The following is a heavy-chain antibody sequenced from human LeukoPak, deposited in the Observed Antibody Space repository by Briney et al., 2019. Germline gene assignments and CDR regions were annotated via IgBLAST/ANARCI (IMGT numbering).Heavy chain of an antibody. CDR1: GYTFTGYY. CDR3: ARGTSSGNSNWFDP. J-gene: IGHJ5*02. Sequence: GASVKVSCKASGYTFTGYYIHWVRQAPGQGLEWMGRFNPNSGGTNYAQKFQDRVTMTWDTSISTAYMELSRLRSDDTAVYYCARGTSSGNSNWFDPWGQGTLVTVSS. D-gene: IGHD4-23*01. CDR2: FNPNSGGT. V-gene: IGHV1-2*06.